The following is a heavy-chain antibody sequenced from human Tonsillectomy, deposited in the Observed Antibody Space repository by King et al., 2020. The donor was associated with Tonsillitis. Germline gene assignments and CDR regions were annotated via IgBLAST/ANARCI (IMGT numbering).Heavy chain of an antibody. CDR3: ARGGIVLMVYAIDWFDP. J-gene: IGHJ5*02. D-gene: IGHD2-8*01. V-gene: IGHV1-2*02. CDR2: INPNSGGT. CDR1: GYTFTGYY. Sequence: QLVQSGAEVKKPGASVKVSCKASGYTFTGYYMHWVRQAPGQGLEWMGWINPNSGGTNYAQKFQGRVTMTRDTSISTAYMELSRLRSDDTAVDYCARGGIVLMVYAIDWFDPWGQGTLVTVSS.